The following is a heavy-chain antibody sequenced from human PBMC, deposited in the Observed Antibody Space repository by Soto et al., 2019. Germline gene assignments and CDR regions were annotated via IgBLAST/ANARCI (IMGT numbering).Heavy chain of an antibody. J-gene: IGHJ4*02. CDR2: IYYSGST. D-gene: IGHD5-12*01. CDR1: GGSISSGGYY. CDR3: AREVRWLPYGYFDY. Sequence: SGTLSLTCTVSGGSISSGGYYWSWIRQHPGKGLEWIGYIYYSGSTYYNPSLKSRVTISVDTSKNQFSLKLSSVTAADTAVYYCAREVRWLPYGYFDYWGQGTRVTVSS. V-gene: IGHV4-31*03.